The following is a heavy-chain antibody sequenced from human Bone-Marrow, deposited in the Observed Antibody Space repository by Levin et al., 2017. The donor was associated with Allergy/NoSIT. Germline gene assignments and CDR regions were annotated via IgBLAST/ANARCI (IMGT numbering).Heavy chain of an antibody. CDR2: ISGTGRHI. CDR3: AKDEGPFSSSFAFDC. CDR1: GFNFASYG. D-gene: IGHD2-2*01. Sequence: GESLKISCAASGFNFASYGMNWVRQAPGKGLEWVSSISGTGRHIYLADSLKGRFTISRDNANNSLSLQMNNLRVEDTAVFYCAKDEGPFSSSFAFDCWGQGVLVTVSS. V-gene: IGHV3-21*01. J-gene: IGHJ4*02.